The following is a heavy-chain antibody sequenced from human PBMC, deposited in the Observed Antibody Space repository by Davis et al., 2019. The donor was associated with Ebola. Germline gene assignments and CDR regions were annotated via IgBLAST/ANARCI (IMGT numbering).Heavy chain of an antibody. CDR3: ARDFFRYYDSSGYYTTV. CDR2: ISSGSRTT. V-gene: IGHV3-48*02. J-gene: IGHJ4*02. D-gene: IGHD3-22*01. Sequence: GGSLRLSCAASGFSFSDYSMNWVRQAPGQGLQWLSYISSGSRTTNYADSVRGRFTISRDNAKDSLFLQMNNLRDEDTAVYYCARDFFRYYDSSGYYTTVWGQGTLVTVSS. CDR1: GFSFSDYS.